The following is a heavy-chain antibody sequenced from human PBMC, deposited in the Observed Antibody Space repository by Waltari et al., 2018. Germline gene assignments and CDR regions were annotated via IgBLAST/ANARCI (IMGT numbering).Heavy chain of an antibody. J-gene: IGHJ6*03. CDR1: GGSISSYY. CDR3: ARGSYSDYYYYMDV. Sequence: QVQLQESGPGLVKPSETLSLTCTVSGGSISSYYWSWIRQPAGKGLECIGRIYTRGSTNYNPSLKSRVTMSVDTSKNQFSLKLSSVTAADTAVYYCARGSYSDYYYYMDVWGKGTTVTVSS. CDR2: IYTRGST. V-gene: IGHV4-4*07. D-gene: IGHD2-21*01.